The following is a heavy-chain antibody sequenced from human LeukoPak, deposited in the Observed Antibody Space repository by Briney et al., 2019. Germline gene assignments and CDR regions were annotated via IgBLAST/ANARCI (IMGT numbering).Heavy chain of an antibody. CDR3: ARDGILGSHDS. J-gene: IGHJ4*02. Sequence: GSLRLSCAASGFTLSNYWMHWVRQAPGKGLVWVSRITSDGSGTSYADSVKGRFTISRDIPKNTLYLQMNSLRAEDTAVYYCARDGILGSHDSWGQGTLVTVSS. CDR1: GFTLSNYW. CDR2: ITSDGSGT. D-gene: IGHD2-15*01. V-gene: IGHV3-74*01.